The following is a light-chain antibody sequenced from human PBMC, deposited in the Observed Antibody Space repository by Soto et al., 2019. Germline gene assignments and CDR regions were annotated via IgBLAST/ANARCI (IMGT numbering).Light chain of an antibody. V-gene: IGKV3-20*01. CDR3: QHYGGSPPIT. CDR1: QSLMITS. Sequence: DIVLTQSPGTLSLSQGESATLSXRASQSLMITSLAWYQQKPXXSTRIXXXGAXNRATGIPDKFSGGGSGTDFTLTISRLEPEDFAVYYCQHYGGSPPITFGQGTRLEI. CDR2: GAX. J-gene: IGKJ5*01.